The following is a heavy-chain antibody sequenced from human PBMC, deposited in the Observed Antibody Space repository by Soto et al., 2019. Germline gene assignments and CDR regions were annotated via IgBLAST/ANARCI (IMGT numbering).Heavy chain of an antibody. J-gene: IGHJ4*02. CDR2: IWYDGSNK. V-gene: IGHV3-33*01. Sequence: QVQRVESGGGVVQPGRSLRLSCAASGFTFGSYGMHWVRQAPGKGLEWVAVIWYDGSNKYYADSVKGRFTISRDNSKNTLYLQMNSLRAEDTAVYYCARQKTVRYYFDYWGQGTLVTVSS. CDR1: GFTFGSYG. CDR3: ARQKTVRYYFDY. D-gene: IGHD4-4*01.